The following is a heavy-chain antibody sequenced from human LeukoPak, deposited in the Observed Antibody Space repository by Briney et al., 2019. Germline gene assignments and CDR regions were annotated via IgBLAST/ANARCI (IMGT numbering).Heavy chain of an antibody. CDR2: ISAYNGNT. J-gene: IGHJ4*02. V-gene: IGHV1-18*01. CDR3: ARDGPLQWLSSY. Sequence: ASVKVSCKASGYIFTNYGINWVRQAPGQGLEWMGWISAYNGNTKYAQSLQGRLTMTTDTSTSTAYMELRSLRSDDTAVYYCARDGPLQWLSSYWGQGTLVTVSS. D-gene: IGHD6-19*01. CDR1: GYIFTNYG.